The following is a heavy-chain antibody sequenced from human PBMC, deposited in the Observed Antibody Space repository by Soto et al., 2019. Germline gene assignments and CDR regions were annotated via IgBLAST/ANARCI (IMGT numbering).Heavy chain of an antibody. CDR2: IDPSDSYT. D-gene: IGHD2-2*01. Sequence: PGESLKISCKGAGYSFTSYLISWVRQMPGKGLEWMGRIDPSDSYTNYSPSFQGHVTISADKSISTAYLQWSSLKASDTAMYYCARQVVPAAPFNYYYYGMDVWGQGTTVTV. CDR1: GYSFTSYL. CDR3: ARQVVPAAPFNYYYYGMDV. V-gene: IGHV5-10-1*01. J-gene: IGHJ6*02.